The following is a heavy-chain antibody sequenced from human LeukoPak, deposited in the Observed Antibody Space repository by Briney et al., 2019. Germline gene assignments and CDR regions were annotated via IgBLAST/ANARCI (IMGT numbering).Heavy chain of an antibody. CDR2: IGPTGTDR. V-gene: IGHV3-21*01. CDR3: ASETIGRHYDY. CDR1: GFTFSSCG. Sequence: PGGSLRLSCAASGFTFSSCGFNWVRQAPGKGLEWVSSIGPTGTDRYYADSVRGRFTISRDNAKNSMYLQMDSLRDEDTAVYYCASETIGRHYDYWGQGTLLTVSS. D-gene: IGHD1-14*01. J-gene: IGHJ4*02.